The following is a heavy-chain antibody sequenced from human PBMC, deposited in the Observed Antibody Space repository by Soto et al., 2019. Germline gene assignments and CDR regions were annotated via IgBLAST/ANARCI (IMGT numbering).Heavy chain of an antibody. V-gene: IGHV1-69*01. CDR3: AGESGTHVDPAMDPYYYYGMDV. Sequence: QVQLVQSGAEVKKPGSSVKVSCKASGGTFSSYAISWVRQAPGQGLEWMGGIIPIFGTANYAQKFQGRVTITADESTSTAYMELSSLRSEDTAVYYCAGESGTHVDPAMDPYYYYGMDVWGQGTTVTVSS. CDR2: IIPIFGTA. D-gene: IGHD5-18*01. J-gene: IGHJ6*02. CDR1: GGTFSSYA.